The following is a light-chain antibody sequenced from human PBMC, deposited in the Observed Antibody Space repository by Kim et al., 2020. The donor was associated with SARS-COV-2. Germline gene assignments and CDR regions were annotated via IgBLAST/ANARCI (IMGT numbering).Light chain of an antibody. V-gene: IGLV2-14*03. CDR3: SSYTSSSTYV. CDR2: DVS. J-gene: IGLJ1*01. Sequence: GPSITISCTGTSGDVSGYNFVSWYQEHPGKAPKLMIYDVSHRPSGVSNRFSGSKSGNTASLTISGLQAQDEADYYCSSYTSSSTYVFGTGTKVTVL. CDR1: SGDVSGYNF.